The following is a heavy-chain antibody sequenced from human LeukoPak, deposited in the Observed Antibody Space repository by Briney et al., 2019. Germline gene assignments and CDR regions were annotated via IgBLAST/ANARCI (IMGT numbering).Heavy chain of an antibody. V-gene: IGHV1-46*01. J-gene: IGHJ5*02. CDR2: INPSGGST. CDR3: ATVGVYYYDSSGYNWFDP. D-gene: IGHD3-22*01. Sequence: ASVKVSCKASGYTFTSYYMHWVRQAPGQGLEWMGIINPSGGSTSYAQKFQGRVTMTRDTPTSTVYMELSSLRSEDTAVYYCATVGVYYYDSSGYNWFDPWGQGTLVTVSS. CDR1: GYTFTSYY.